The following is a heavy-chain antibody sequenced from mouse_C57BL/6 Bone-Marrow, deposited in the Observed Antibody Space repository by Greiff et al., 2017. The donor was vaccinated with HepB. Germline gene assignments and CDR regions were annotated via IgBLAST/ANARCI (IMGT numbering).Heavy chain of an antibody. V-gene: IGHV5-16*01. CDR3: ARDGDYYGSSPFDY. D-gene: IGHD1-1*01. J-gene: IGHJ2*01. CDR2: INYDGSST. CDR1: GFTFSDYY. Sequence: EVQLQESEGGLVQPGSSMKLSCTASGFTFSDYYMAWVRQVPEKGLEWVANINYDGSSTYYLDSLKSRFIISRDNAKNILYLQMSSLKSEDTATYYCARDGDYYGSSPFDYWGQGTTLTVSS.